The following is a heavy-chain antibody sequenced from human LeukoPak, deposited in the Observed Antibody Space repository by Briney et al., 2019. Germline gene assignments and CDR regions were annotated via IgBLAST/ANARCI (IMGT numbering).Heavy chain of an antibody. CDR3: AKELTVTTRKGPFDY. J-gene: IGHJ4*02. D-gene: IGHD4-17*01. CDR2: ISGSGGST. V-gene: IGHV3-23*01. Sequence: GGSLRLSCAASGFTFSSYAMSWVRQAPGKGLECVSAISGSGGSTYYADSVKGRFTISRDNSKNTLYLQMNSLRAEDTAVYYCAKELTVTTRKGPFDYWGQGTLVTVSS. CDR1: GFTFSSYA.